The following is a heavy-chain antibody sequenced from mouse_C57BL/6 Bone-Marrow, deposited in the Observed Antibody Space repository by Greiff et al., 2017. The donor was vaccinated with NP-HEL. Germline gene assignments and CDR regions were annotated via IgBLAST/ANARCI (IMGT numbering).Heavy chain of an antibody. Sequence: DVKLQESVAELVRPGASVKLSCTASGFNIKNTYMHWVKQRPEQGLEWIGRIDPANGNTKYAPKFQGKATITADTSSNTAYLQLSSLTSEDTAIYYCASHYGSSWRYFDVWGTGTTVTVSS. CDR2: IDPANGNT. D-gene: IGHD1-1*01. CDR1: GFNIKNTY. CDR3: ASHYGSSWRYFDV. V-gene: IGHV14-3*01. J-gene: IGHJ1*03.